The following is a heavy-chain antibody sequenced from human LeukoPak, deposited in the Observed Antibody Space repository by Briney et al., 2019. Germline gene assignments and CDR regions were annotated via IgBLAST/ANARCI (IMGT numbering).Heavy chain of an antibody. CDR1: GGSFSDYY. J-gene: IGHJ4*02. D-gene: IGHD4-17*01. CDR2: ITHSGST. V-gene: IGHV4-34*01. CDR3: ARGDLSYGFDY. Sequence: PSETLSLTCAVYGGSFSDYYWSWISQPPGKGLECIGEITHSGSTNYSPSLKSRVTISVDTSKNQFSLKLSSVTAADTAVYYCARGDLSYGFDYWGQGTLVTVSS.